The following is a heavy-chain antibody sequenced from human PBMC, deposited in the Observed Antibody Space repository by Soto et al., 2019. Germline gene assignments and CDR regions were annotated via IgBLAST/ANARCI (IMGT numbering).Heavy chain of an antibody. Sequence: QVQLQESGPGLVEPSQTLSLTCTVSGDSISNGYYPWSWIRQPPGKDLEWIGHIYNSVNTYSNPYLKRRVTISADTSKNQFSLKLSSVTAADTAVYSCARGPSGDKVDYWGQGTLVTVSS. J-gene: IGHJ4*02. D-gene: IGHD3-10*01. CDR2: IYNSVNT. CDR1: GDSISNGYYP. V-gene: IGHV4-30-4*01. CDR3: ARGPSGDKVDY.